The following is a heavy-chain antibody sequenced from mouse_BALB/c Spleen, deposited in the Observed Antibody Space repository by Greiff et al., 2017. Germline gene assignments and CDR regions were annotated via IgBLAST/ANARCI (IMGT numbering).Heavy chain of an antibody. V-gene: IGHV1-54*03. Sequence: VKLMESGAELVRPGTSVKVSCKASGYAFTNYLIEWVKQRPGQGLEWIGVINPGSGGTNYNEKFKGKATLTADKSSSTAYMQLSSLTSDDSAVYFCARSGDYSWFAYWGQGTLVTVSA. D-gene: IGHD2-13*01. CDR1: GYAFTNYL. CDR2: INPGSGGT. J-gene: IGHJ3*01. CDR3: ARSGDYSWFAY.